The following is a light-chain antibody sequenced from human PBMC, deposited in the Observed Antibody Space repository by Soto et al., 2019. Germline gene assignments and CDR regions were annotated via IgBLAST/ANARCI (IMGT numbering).Light chain of an antibody. V-gene: IGLV1-44*01. CDR3: FSFTTTSTHV. CDR2: NNN. CDR1: SSNIGSNT. Sequence: QSVLAQPPSASGTPGQRVTISCSGSSSNIGSNTVNWYQQLPGTAPKLLIYNNNQRPSGVPDRFSGSKSGNTAYLTISGLQVEDEAEYFCFSFTTTSTHVFGTGTKVTVL. J-gene: IGLJ1*01.